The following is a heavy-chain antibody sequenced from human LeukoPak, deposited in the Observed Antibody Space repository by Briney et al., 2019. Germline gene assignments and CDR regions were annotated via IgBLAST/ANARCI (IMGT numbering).Heavy chain of an antibody. CDR1: RGTFSSYA. J-gene: IGHJ3*02. D-gene: IGHD4-17*01. CDR3: ARNDYGDYSDAFDI. V-gene: IGHV1-69*13. Sequence: SLKVSGKASRGTFSSYAISWVRQAPGQGLEWMGGIIPIFGTANYAQKFQGRVTITADESTSTAYMELSSLRSEDTAVYYCARNDYGDYSDAFDIWGQGTMVTVSS. CDR2: IIPIFGTA.